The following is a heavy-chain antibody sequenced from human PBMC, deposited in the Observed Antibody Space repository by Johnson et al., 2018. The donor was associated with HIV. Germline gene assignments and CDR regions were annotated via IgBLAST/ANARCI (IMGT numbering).Heavy chain of an antibody. D-gene: IGHD3-16*02. CDR2: IYRDGST. CDR3: SSDHPTAPFISLNAFDI. Sequence: VQLVESGGGLIQPGGSLRLSCAASGFIVSGNYMSWVRQAPGKGLEWVSFIYRDGSTFYADSVKGRFTISRDSSKNTLYLQMNSLRAEDTAVYYCSSDHPTAPFISLNAFDIWGQGTMVTGSS. CDR1: GFIVSGNY. V-gene: IGHV3-53*01. J-gene: IGHJ3*02.